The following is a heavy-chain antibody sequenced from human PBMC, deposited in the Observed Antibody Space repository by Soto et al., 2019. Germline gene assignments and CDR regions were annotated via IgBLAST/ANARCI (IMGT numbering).Heavy chain of an antibody. V-gene: IGHV4-4*02. D-gene: IGHD3-16*01. J-gene: IGHJ6*02. CDR2: IYHTGIA. CDR3: VSKLGPYYYGLDV. Sequence: PSETLSLTCTVYGDSITNNHWWSWVRQAPGKGPELIGEIYHTGIANYNPSLESRGAFSVDKSKNRCSLSLTAVTAADTAVYYCVSKLGPYYYGLDVWGQGTTGTVAS. CDR1: GDSITNNHW.